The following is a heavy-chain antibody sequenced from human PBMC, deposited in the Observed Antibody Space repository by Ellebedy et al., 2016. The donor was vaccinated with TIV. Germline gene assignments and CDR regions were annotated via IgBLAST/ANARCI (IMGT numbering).Heavy chain of an antibody. Sequence: GGSLRLSXAASGFTFSSYSMNWVRQAPGKGLEWVSGISWNSGSIGYADSVKGRFTISRDNAKNSLYLQMNSLRAEDTAVYYCARAALRKRKGSGGWFDPWGQGTLVTVSS. D-gene: IGHD2-15*01. CDR3: ARAALRKRKGSGGWFDP. V-gene: IGHV3-48*04. CDR1: GFTFSSYS. J-gene: IGHJ5*02. CDR2: ISWNSGSI.